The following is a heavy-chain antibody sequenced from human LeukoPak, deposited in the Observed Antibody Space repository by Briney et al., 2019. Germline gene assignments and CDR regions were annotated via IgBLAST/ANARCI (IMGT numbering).Heavy chain of an antibody. J-gene: IGHJ6*03. Sequence: SETLSLTCTVPGGSISSSSYYWGWIRQPPGEGLEWIGSIYYSGSTYYNPSLKSRVTISVDTSKNQFSLKLSSVTAADTAVYYCARGGELNGSYYYYYMDVWGKGTTVTVSS. CDR2: IYYSGST. CDR3: ARGGELNGSYYYYYMDV. D-gene: IGHD1-7*01. V-gene: IGHV4-39*07. CDR1: GGSISSSSYY.